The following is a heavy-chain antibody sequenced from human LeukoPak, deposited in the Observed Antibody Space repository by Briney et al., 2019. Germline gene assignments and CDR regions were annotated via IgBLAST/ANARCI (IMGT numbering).Heavy chain of an antibody. Sequence: ASVKVSCKASGYTFTSYYMHWVRQAPGQGPEWMGIINPSGGSTSYAQKFQGRVTMTRDTSTSTMNMELRGLRSEDTAVYYCARVAGGYYGSGNWDYWGQGTLVTVSS. CDR1: GYTFTSYY. V-gene: IGHV1-46*01. CDR2: INPSGGST. J-gene: IGHJ4*02. D-gene: IGHD3-10*01. CDR3: ARVAGGYYGSGNWDY.